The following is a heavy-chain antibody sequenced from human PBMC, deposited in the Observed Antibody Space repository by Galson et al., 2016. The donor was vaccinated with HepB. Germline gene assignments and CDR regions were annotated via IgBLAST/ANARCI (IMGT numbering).Heavy chain of an antibody. J-gene: IGHJ4*02. Sequence: SLRLSCAASGFTFSTYGIHWVRQAPGTGLEWVAVIWHYGSNKYYGDSVKGRFTISRDNSKNTVYLQMNSLRAEDTAVYYCARGFAVPGRIDYWGQGTLVTVSS. D-gene: IGHD2-2*01. CDR1: GFTFSTYG. CDR3: ARGFAVPGRIDY. V-gene: IGHV3-33*01. CDR2: IWHYGSNK.